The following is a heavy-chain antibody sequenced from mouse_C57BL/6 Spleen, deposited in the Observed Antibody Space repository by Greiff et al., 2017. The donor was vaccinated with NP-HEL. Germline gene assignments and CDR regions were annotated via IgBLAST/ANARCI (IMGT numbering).Heavy chain of an antibody. CDR3: ASQGKLRGFAY. Sequence: VQLKESGGDLVKPGGSLKLSCAASGFTFSSYGMSWVRQTPDKRLEWVATISSGGSYTYYPDSVKGRFTISRDNAKNTLYLQMSSLKSEDTAMYYCASQGKLRGFAYWGQGTLVTVSA. D-gene: IGHD1-1*01. V-gene: IGHV5-6*01. CDR2: ISSGGSYT. J-gene: IGHJ3*01. CDR1: GFTFSSYG.